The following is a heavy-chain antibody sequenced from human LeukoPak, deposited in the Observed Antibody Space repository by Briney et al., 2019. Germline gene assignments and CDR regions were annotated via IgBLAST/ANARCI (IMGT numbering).Heavy chain of an antibody. J-gene: IGHJ6*02. Sequence: SETLSLTCAVYGGSFSGYYWSWIRQPPGKGLEWIGEINHSGSTNYNPSLKSRVTISVDTSKNQFSLKLSSVTAADTAVYYCARLTVTTIYYYYGMDVWGQGTTVTVSS. D-gene: IGHD4-17*01. CDR3: ARLTVTTIYYYYGMDV. V-gene: IGHV4-34*01. CDR2: INHSGST. CDR1: GGSFSGYY.